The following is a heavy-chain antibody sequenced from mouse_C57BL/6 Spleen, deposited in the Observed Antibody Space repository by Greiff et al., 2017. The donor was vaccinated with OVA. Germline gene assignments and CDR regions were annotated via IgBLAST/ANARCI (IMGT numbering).Heavy chain of an antibody. V-gene: IGHV5-16*01. CDR1: GFTFSDYY. J-gene: IGHJ4*01. D-gene: IGHD3-3*01. CDR3: AREGDWSYAMDY. Sequence: EVKVVESEGGLVQPGSSMKLSCTASGFTFSDYYMAWVRQVPEKGLEWVANINYDGSSTYYLDSLKSRFIISRDNAKNILYLQMSSLKSEDTATYYCAREGDWSYAMDYWGQGTSVTVSS. CDR2: INYDGSST.